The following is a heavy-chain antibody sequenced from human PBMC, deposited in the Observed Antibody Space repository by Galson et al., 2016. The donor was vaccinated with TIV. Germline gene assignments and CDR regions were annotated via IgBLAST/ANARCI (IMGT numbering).Heavy chain of an antibody. D-gene: IGHD7-27*01. CDR1: GLLVSDSY. CDR2: IYPSGAS. Sequence: SLRLSCAASGLLVSDSYMSWVRQPPGEGLEWVSIIYPSGASYYPESTESVKGRFTISRDNSKNTVFLQINSLRVEDTAVYYYATSTMPNLGDYWGQGTLVTVST. CDR3: ATSTMPNLGDY. V-gene: IGHV3-53*05. J-gene: IGHJ4*02.